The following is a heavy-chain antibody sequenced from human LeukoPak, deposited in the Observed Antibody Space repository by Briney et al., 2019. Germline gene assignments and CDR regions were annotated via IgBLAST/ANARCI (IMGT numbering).Heavy chain of an antibody. CDR2: IRYDGSNK. D-gene: IGHD5-24*01. V-gene: IGHV3-30*02. CDR1: GITFSSYG. J-gene: IGHJ3*02. CDR3: ARVFVGGLWMAAIIDAFDI. Sequence: GGSLRLSCAASGITFSSYGMHWVRQAPGKGLEWVAFIRYDGSNKYYADSVKGRFTISRDNSKNTLYLQMNSLRAEDTAVYYCARVFVGGLWMAAIIDAFDIWGQGTMVTVSS.